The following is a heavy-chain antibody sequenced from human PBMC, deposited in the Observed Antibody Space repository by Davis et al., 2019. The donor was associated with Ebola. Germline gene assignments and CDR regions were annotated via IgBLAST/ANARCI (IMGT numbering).Heavy chain of an antibody. J-gene: IGHJ4*02. CDR3: AKTMVRGAVFDY. Sequence: GESLKISCAASGFTFSDHYVDWVRQAPGKGLEWVGRTRNKANSYTTEYAASVKGRFTISRDDSKNTLYLQMNSLRAEDTAVYYCAKTMVRGAVFDYWGQGTLVTVSS. V-gene: IGHV3-72*01. D-gene: IGHD3-10*01. CDR2: TRNKANSYTT. CDR1: GFTFSDHY.